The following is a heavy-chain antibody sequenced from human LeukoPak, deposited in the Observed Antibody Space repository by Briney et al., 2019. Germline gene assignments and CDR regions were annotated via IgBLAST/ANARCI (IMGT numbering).Heavy chain of an antibody. CDR3: TRVPYGDYAGLIWYFDL. CDR1: GFTFSGSA. D-gene: IGHD4-17*01. V-gene: IGHV3-73*01. J-gene: IGHJ2*01. Sequence: GGSLRLSCAASGFTFSGSAMHWVRQASGKGLEWVGRIRSKANSYATAYAASVKGRFTISRDDSKNTAYLQMNSLKTEDTAVYYCTRVPYGDYAGLIWYFDLWGRGTLVTVSS. CDR2: IRSKANSYAT.